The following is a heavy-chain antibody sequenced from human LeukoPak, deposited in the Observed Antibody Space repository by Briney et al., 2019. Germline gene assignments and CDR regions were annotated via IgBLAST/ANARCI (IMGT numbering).Heavy chain of an antibody. V-gene: IGHV3-23*01. CDR2: ITNSGGGT. CDR1: GFTFSNYA. J-gene: IGHJ4*02. D-gene: IGHD2-21*02. CDR3: AKKGAVTATGYFDY. Sequence: GGSLRLSCAASGFTFSNYAMSWVRQAPGKGLEWVSSITNSGGGTFYADSVKGRFTISRDNSKNTLYLQMNNLRAEDTAIYYCAKKGAVTATGYFDYWGQGTLVTVSS.